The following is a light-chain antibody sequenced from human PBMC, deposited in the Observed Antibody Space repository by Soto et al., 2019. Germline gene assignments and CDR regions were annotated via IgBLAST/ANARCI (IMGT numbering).Light chain of an antibody. CDR2: GAS. CDR3: QQRSNWPIT. J-gene: IGKJ5*01. CDR1: QSVSSD. V-gene: IGKV3-11*01. Sequence: EIVVTQSTATLSVSPGERATLSCRASQSVSSDLAWYQQKPGQAPRLLIYGASTRATGIPARFSGSGSGTDFTLTISSLDPEDFALYYCQQRSNWPITFGQG.